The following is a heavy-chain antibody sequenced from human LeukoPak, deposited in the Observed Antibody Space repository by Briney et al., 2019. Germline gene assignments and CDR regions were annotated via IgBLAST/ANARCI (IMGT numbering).Heavy chain of an antibody. D-gene: IGHD3-22*01. Sequence: GGSLRLSCAASGFTFSDYAMHWVRQAPGKGLEWVAVISYDGSNKYYADSVKGRFTISRDNSKNMLYLQMNSLRAEDTAMYYCASNYFDDSGYYWGFDYWGQGTLVTVSS. CDR3: ASNYFDDSGYYWGFDY. J-gene: IGHJ4*02. V-gene: IGHV3-30-3*01. CDR2: ISYDGSNK. CDR1: GFTFSDYA.